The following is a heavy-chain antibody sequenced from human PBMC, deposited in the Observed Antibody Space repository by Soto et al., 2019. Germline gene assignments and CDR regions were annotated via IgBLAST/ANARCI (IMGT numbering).Heavy chain of an antibody. CDR1: GDSFSSYV. CDR2: VTGSGVTT. J-gene: IGHJ3*02. CDR3: VKSQSASYFAAFDI. D-gene: IGHD1-26*01. Sequence: GGSLRLSCVVSGDSFSSYVMNWVRQAPGKGLEWVSGVTGSGVTTWYADSVKGRFTISRDNSKNTLFLQMNSLRAEDTAVYYCVKSQSASYFAAFDIWGQGTTVTV. V-gene: IGHV3-23*01.